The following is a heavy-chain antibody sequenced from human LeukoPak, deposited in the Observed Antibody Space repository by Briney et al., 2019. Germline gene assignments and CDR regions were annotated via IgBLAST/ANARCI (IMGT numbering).Heavy chain of an antibody. D-gene: IGHD3-22*01. CDR3: TTDEFWYYESRSGMEV. J-gene: IGHJ6*04. Sequence: GGSLRLSCAASGFTFSNAWMSWVRQAPGKGLEWVGRIKSKTDGGTTDYAAPVKGRFTISRDDSKNTLYVQMNSLKTEDTAVYYCTTDEFWYYESRSGMEVWGKGTPLTLSS. V-gene: IGHV3-15*01. CDR2: IKSKTDGGTT. CDR1: GFTFSNAW.